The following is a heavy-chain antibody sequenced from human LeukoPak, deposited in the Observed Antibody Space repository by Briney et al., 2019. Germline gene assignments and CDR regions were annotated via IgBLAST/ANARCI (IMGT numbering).Heavy chain of an antibody. Sequence: GGSLRLSCVASGFIFSDFGTNWVRQVPGKGLEWVAFISSRGTSTFYADSVKGRFTISRDTAKKSLDLQMTSLRADDTAAYYCVRGTDCSATICYPLSAFDYWGQGTLVTVSS. J-gene: IGHJ4*02. V-gene: IGHV3-21*04. CDR1: GFIFSDFG. CDR2: ISSRGTST. CDR3: VRGTDCSATICYPLSAFDY. D-gene: IGHD2-8*02.